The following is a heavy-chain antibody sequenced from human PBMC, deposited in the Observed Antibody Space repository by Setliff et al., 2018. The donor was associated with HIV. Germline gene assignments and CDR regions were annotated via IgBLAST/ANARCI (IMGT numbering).Heavy chain of an antibody. CDR3: ARDRIPKRVYTYREPDFDS. J-gene: IGHJ4*02. CDR2: INTGNGNT. Sequence: GASVKVSCKASGYTFFSHTIHWVRQAPGQGLEWMGWINTGNGNTKYSQKFQDRVTITRDTSANTGYMEVNSLSLEDTAVYYCARDRIPKRVYTYREPDFDSWGQGTLVTVSS. CDR1: GYTFFSHT. V-gene: IGHV1-3*04. D-gene: IGHD3-16*01.